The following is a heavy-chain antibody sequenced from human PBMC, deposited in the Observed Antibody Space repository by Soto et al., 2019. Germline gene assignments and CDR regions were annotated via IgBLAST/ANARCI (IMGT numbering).Heavy chain of an antibody. CDR3: ATLYWGTHDVCSFXLPFDP. CDR2: IYPGDSDT. CDR1: GYSFTTYW. D-gene: IGHD2-8*01. V-gene: IGHV5-51*01. J-gene: IGHJ5*02. Sequence: VESRNISCQCSGYSFTTYWIGWVRQMPGKGMERMGIIYPGDSDTRYSPSFQGQVTISADKSISNAYLQWSSLKASDTAMYYCATLYWGTHDVCSFXLPFDPEGQGTXV.